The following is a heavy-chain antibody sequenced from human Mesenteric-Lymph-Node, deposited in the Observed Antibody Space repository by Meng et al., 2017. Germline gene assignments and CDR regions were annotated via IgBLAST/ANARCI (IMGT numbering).Heavy chain of an antibody. V-gene: IGHV1-18*01. CDR1: GYTFTSYG. Sequence: QVQWVQSGAEVKKPGASVKVSCKASGYTFTSYGISWVRQAPGQGLEWMGWISAYDGDTKYAQNLQGRLTMTTDTSTSTAYMVLRSLRSDDTAAYYCARDPSNTSGRYAYFDYWGQGTLVTVSS. D-gene: IGHD6-19*01. CDR3: ARDPSNTSGRYAYFDY. CDR2: ISAYDGDT. J-gene: IGHJ4*02.